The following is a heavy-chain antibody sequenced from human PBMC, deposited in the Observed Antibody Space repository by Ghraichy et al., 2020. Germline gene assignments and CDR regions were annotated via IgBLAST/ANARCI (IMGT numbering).Heavy chain of an antibody. CDR1: GGSFSGYY. CDR3: ARGPCYDFWSGYCPSGYYYGMDV. V-gene: IGHV4-34*01. CDR2: INHSGST. Sequence: GSLRLSCAVYGGSFSGYYWSWIRQPPGKGLEWIGEINHSGSTNYNPSLKSRVTISVDTSKNQFSLKLSSVTAADTAVYYCARGPCYDFWSGYCPSGYYYGMDVWGQGTTVTVSS. J-gene: IGHJ6*02. D-gene: IGHD3-3*01.